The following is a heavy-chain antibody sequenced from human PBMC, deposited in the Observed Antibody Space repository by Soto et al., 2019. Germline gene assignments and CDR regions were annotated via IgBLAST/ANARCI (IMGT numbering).Heavy chain of an antibody. D-gene: IGHD2-15*01. J-gene: IGHJ3*02. V-gene: IGHV3-72*01. CDR2: SRNKANSYTT. CDR1: GFTFSDHY. Sequence: EVQLVESGGGLVQPGGSLRLSCAVSGFTFSDHYMDWVRQAPGKGLEWVGRSRNKANSYTTEYAASVKGRFTISIDDLTNSLYLQMNSLKTEDTAVYYCVRVKSGNGFDIWGQGTMVTVSS. CDR3: VRVKSGNGFDI.